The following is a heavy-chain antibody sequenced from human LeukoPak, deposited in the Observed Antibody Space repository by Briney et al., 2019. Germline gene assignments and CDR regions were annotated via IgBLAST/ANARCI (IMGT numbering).Heavy chain of an antibody. D-gene: IGHD5-12*01. CDR3: ARDSGYEWSGFDY. CDR1: GFTFDDYA. V-gene: IGHV3-9*01. CDR2: ISWNSGSI. J-gene: IGHJ4*02. Sequence: GRSLRLSCAASGFTFDDYAMHWVRQAPGKGLEWVSGISWNSGSIGYADSVKGRFTISRDNAKNSLYLQMNSLRSEDTAVYYCARDSGYEWSGFDYWGQGTLVTVSS.